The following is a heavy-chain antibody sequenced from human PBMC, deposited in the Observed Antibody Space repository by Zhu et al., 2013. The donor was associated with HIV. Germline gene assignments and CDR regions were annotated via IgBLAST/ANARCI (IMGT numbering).Heavy chain of an antibody. CDR2: ISDSGGST. CDR3: AKGNSGSKSGYFDY. Sequence: EVQLVESGGGLVQPGGSLRLSCAASGFTFSNYAMHWVRQAPGQGLEWVSAISDSGGSTYYTGSVKGRFTISRDNSKNSLYLQMNSLGAEDTAVYYCAKGNSGSKSGYFDYWGRGTLVAVSS. J-gene: IGHJ4*02. CDR1: GFTFSNYA. D-gene: IGHD2-2*01. V-gene: IGHV3-23*04.